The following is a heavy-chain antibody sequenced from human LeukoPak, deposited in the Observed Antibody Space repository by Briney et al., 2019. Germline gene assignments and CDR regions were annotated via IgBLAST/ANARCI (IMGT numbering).Heavy chain of an antibody. Sequence: GGSLRLSCAASGFTFDDYAMHWVRQAPGKGLVWVSRINSDGSSTSYADSVKGRFTISRDNAKNTLYLQMNSLRAEDTAVYYCARVPRGWSIDYWGQGTLVTVSS. CDR1: GFTFDDYA. D-gene: IGHD6-19*01. CDR3: ARVPRGWSIDY. J-gene: IGHJ4*02. CDR2: INSDGSST. V-gene: IGHV3-74*01.